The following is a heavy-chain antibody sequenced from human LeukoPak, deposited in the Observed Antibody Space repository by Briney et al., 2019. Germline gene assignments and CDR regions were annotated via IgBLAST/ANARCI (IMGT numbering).Heavy chain of an antibody. CDR2: ISGSGGST. V-gene: IGHV3-23*01. D-gene: IGHD2-2*01. J-gene: IGHJ6*02. CDR1: GFTFSSYA. CDR3: AKETNIVVVPAAALPYYYYGMDV. Sequence: GGSLRLSCAASGFTFSSYAMSWVRQAPGRGLEWVSAISGSGGSTYYADSVKGRFTISRDNSKNTLYLQMNSLRAEDTAVYYCAKETNIVVVPAAALPYYYYGMDVWGQGTTVTVSS.